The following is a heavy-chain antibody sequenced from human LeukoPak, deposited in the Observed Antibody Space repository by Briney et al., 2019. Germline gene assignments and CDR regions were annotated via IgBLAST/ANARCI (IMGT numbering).Heavy chain of an antibody. CDR3: ARDTYYYGSGSED. D-gene: IGHD3-10*01. J-gene: IGHJ4*02. CDR1: GFTVSINY. CDR2: IYSGGST. Sequence: GGSLRLSCAASGFTVSINYMSWVRQAPGKGLEWVSVIYSGGSTYYADSVKGRFTISRDNSKNTLYLQMNSLRAEDTAVYYCARDTYYYGSGSEDWGQGTLVTVSS. V-gene: IGHV3-66*01.